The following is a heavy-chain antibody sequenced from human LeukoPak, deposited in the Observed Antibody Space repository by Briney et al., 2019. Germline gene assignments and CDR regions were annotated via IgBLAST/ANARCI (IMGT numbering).Heavy chain of an antibody. CDR1: GGSISSGSYY. CDR3: ARLETIPEWEPHDAFDI. J-gene: IGHJ3*02. Sequence: SQTLSLTCTVSGGSISSGSYYWSWIRQPAGKGLEWIGRIYTSGSTNYNPSLKSRVTISVDTSKNQFSLKLSSVTAADTAVYYCARLETIPEWEPHDAFDIWGQGTMVTVSS. CDR2: IYTSGST. D-gene: IGHD1-26*01. V-gene: IGHV4-61*02.